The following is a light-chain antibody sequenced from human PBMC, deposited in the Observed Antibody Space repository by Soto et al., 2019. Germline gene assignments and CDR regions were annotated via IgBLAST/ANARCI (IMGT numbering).Light chain of an antibody. CDR1: QSVTANY. V-gene: IGKV3-20*01. Sequence: EIALTQSPCILSLSPGERATLSCRASQSVTANYLAWYQQKPGQAPRLLIYAASIGATGIPDRFSGSGSGTDFTLTISRLEPEDSAVYYCLQYGVPLWTFGQGTKVEIK. J-gene: IGKJ1*01. CDR2: AAS. CDR3: LQYGVPLWT.